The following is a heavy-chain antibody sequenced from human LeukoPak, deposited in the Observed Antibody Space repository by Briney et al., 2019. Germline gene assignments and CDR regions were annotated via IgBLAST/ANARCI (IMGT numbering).Heavy chain of an antibody. D-gene: IGHD2-15*01. J-gene: IGHJ5*02. Sequence: GGSLRLSCAASGFTFGNYWMSWVRQAPGKGLEWVAVIWYDGSNKYYADSVKGRFTISRDNSKNTLYLQMNSLRAEDTAVYYCARGHTRTPFDPWGQGTLVTVSS. CDR3: ARGHTRTPFDP. V-gene: IGHV3-33*08. CDR1: GFTFGNYW. CDR2: IWYDGSNK.